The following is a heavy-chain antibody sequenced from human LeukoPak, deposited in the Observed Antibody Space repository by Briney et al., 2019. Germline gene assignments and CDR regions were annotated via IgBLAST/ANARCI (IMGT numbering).Heavy chain of an antibody. CDR3: ARRYCSGGHCYYFDS. CDR2: IYNSGST. J-gene: IGHJ4*02. Sequence: WVRQAPGKGLEWIGIIYNSGSTYYNPSLNSRVTVSLDTSKNQFSLTVTSVTAADTAVYYCARRYCSGGHCYYFDSWGQGTLVTVSS. V-gene: IGHV4-39*01. D-gene: IGHD2-15*01.